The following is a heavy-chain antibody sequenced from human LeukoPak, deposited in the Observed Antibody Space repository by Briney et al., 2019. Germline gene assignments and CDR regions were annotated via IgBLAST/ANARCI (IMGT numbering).Heavy chain of an antibody. CDR2: INSDGSST. Sequence: PGGSLRLSXAASGFTFSSYWMHWVRQAPGKGLVWVSRINSDGSSTSYADSVKGRFTISRDNAKNTLYLQMNSLRAEDTAVYYCARVGKGRITIFGVVGYYFDYWGQGTLVTVSS. V-gene: IGHV3-74*01. CDR3: ARVGKGRITIFGVVGYYFDY. D-gene: IGHD3-3*01. J-gene: IGHJ4*02. CDR1: GFTFSSYW.